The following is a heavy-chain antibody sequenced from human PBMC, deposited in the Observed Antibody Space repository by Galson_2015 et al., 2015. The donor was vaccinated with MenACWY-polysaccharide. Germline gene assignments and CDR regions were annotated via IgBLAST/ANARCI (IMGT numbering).Heavy chain of an antibody. D-gene: IGHD3-16*01. CDR3: ASLLGEAPAQTGAFDS. CDR1: GGSFSILS. CDR2: IIPCLDKP. V-gene: IGHV1-69*02. Sequence: SVKVSCKASGGSFSILSFNWVRQAPGQGLEWMGRIIPCLDKPNYAQKFQGRVTITADKSTGTAYMDLSSLRSEDTAVYYCASLLGEAPAQTGAFDSWGQGALVTVSS. J-gene: IGHJ3*02.